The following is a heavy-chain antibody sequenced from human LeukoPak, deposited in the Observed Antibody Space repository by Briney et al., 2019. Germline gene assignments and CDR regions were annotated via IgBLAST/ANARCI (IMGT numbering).Heavy chain of an antibody. D-gene: IGHD6-19*01. J-gene: IGHJ4*02. CDR3: ARSIAVAGKLPYYFDY. CDR2: ISYDGSNK. CDR1: GFRFSSYG. V-gene: IGHV3-30*03. Sequence: PGRSLRLSCAASGFRFSSYGMHWVRQAPGKGLEWVAVISYDGSNKYYADSVKGRFTISRDNSKNTLYLQMNSLRAEDTAVYYCARSIAVAGKLPYYFDYWGQGTLVTVSS.